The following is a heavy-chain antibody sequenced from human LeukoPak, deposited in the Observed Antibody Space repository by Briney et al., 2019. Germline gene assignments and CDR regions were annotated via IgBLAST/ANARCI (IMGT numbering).Heavy chain of an antibody. D-gene: IGHD3-10*01. CDR1: GFTSSTYW. V-gene: IGHV3-7*03. CDR2: IKQDGSDK. J-gene: IGHJ4*02. Sequence: GGSLRLSCAASGFTSSTYWMSWVRQAPGKGLEWVANIKQDGSDKYYVDSVKGRFTISRDNAKNSLYLQMNSLRAEDTAVYYCARGGSGSYSTFFDYWGQGALVTVSS. CDR3: ARGGSGSYSTFFDY.